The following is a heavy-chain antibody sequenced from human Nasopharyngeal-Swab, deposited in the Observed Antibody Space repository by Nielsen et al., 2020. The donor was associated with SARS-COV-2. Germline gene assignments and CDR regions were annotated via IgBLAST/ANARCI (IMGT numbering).Heavy chain of an antibody. CDR2: INPYSGDT. V-gene: IGHV1-2*06. J-gene: IGHJ4*02. CDR3: VRDDGDVPGITGSGPPGGF. D-gene: IGHD6-13*01. Sequence: ASVKVSCKVYGYSIISYAIHWVRQAPGQGLEWMGRINPYSGDTKYAQNFQGRVTVTRDTSINTVYVELSSLTSDDTAVYYCVRDDGDVPGITGSGPPGGFWGQGTLVTVSS. CDR1: GYSIISYA.